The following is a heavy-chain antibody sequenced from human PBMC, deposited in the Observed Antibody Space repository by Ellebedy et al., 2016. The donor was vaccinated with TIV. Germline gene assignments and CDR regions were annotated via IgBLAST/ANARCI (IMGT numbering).Heavy chain of an antibody. Sequence: GESLKISCAASGFTFSSYGMHWVRQAPGQGLEWVAVIWYDGSNKYYADSVKGRFTISRDNSKNTLYLQMNSLRAEDTAVYYCAKAMGFGDRKGTYYYYGMDVWGQGTTVTVSS. V-gene: IGHV3-30*02. CDR1: GFTFSSYG. CDR2: IWYDGSNK. D-gene: IGHD3-10*01. CDR3: AKAMGFGDRKGTYYYYGMDV. J-gene: IGHJ6*02.